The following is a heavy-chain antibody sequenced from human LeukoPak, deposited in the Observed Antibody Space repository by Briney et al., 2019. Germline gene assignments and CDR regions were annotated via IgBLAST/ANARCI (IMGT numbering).Heavy chain of an antibody. V-gene: IGHV1-69*05. CDR3: ATYYYDSSGYYYPNWFDP. CDR1: GGTFSSYA. D-gene: IGHD3-22*01. Sequence: ASVKVSCKXSGGTFSSYAISWVRQAPGQGLEWMGRIIPIFGTANYAQKFQGRVTITTDESTSTAYMELSSLRSEDTAVYYCATYYYDSSGYYYPNWFDPWGQGTLVTVSS. CDR2: IIPIFGTA. J-gene: IGHJ5*02.